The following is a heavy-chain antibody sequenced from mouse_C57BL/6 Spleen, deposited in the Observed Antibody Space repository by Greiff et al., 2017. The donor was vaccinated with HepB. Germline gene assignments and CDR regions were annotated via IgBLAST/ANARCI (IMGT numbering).Heavy chain of an antibody. CDR1: GYTFTDYY. CDR2: IYPGSGNT. Sequence: QVQLKQSGAELVRPGASVKLSCKASGYTFTDYYINWVKQRPGQGLEWIARIYPGSGNTYYNEKFKGKATLTAEKSSSTAYMQLSSLTSEDSAVYFCARENTTVVGAMDYWGQGTSVTVSS. J-gene: IGHJ4*01. CDR3: ARENTTVVGAMDY. V-gene: IGHV1-76*01. D-gene: IGHD1-1*01.